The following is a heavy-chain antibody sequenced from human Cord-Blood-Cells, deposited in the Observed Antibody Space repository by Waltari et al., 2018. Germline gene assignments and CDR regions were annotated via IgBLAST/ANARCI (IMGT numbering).Heavy chain of an antibody. CDR3: ARDLYSSIWYWFDP. D-gene: IGHD6-13*01. J-gene: IGHJ5*02. V-gene: IGHV3-53*02. Sequence: EVQLVETGGGLIQPGGSLRLSCAASGFTVSSNYMSWVRQAPGKGLEWVSVIYGGGSRYYADSWKGRFTISRDNSKNTLYLQMNSLRAEDTAVYYCARDLYSSIWYWFDPWGQGTLVTVSS. CDR1: GFTVSSNY. CDR2: IYGGGSR.